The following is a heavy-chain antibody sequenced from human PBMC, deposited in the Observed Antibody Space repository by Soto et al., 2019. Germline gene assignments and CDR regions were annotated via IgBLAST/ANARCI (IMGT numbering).Heavy chain of an antibody. V-gene: IGHV2-5*02. D-gene: IGHD6-19*01. CDR2: IYWDDDK. J-gene: IGHJ4*02. CDR3: AHSVVAGLGYYFDY. Sequence: VSGPTLVNPTQTLTLTCTFSGFSLSSTRVAVGWIRQPPGKALEWLALIYWDDDKRYSPFLKSRLTITKDTSKNQVVLTMTNMDPVDTATYYCAHSVVAGLGYYFDYWGQGTQVTVSS. CDR1: GFSLSSTRVA.